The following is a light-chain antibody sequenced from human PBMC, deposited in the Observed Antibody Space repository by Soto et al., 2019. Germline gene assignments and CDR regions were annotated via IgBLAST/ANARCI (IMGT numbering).Light chain of an antibody. CDR2: DAS. V-gene: IGKV3-11*01. J-gene: IGKJ5*01. Sequence: EIVLTQSPATLSLSPGERATLSCRASQSVTTFLAWYQQKPGQAPRLLIYDASDRAPGVPARFSGSGSATDFTLTINNLEPEDFAVYYCQQRINWPPSITYGQGTRLEIK. CDR3: QQRINWPPSIT. CDR1: QSVTTF.